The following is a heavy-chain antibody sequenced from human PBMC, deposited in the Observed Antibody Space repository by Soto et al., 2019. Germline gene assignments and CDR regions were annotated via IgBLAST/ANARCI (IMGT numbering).Heavy chain of an antibody. V-gene: IGHV3-23*01. Sequence: EVQLLESGGGLVQPGGSLRLSCAASGFTFSTYAMNWVRQAPGNGLEWVSAISGSGGSIHYADSVKGRFTISRDNSKNTLYLQMNSLRDEDPAVYHCVKGYWKGDVGGQGTTVTVSS. CDR2: ISGSGGSI. CDR1: GFTFSTYA. CDR3: VKGYWKGDV. D-gene: IGHD1-1*01. J-gene: IGHJ6*02.